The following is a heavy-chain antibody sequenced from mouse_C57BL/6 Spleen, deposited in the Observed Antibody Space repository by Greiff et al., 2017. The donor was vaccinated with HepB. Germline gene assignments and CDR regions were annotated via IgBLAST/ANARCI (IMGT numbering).Heavy chain of an antibody. CDR2: IYPGSGST. J-gene: IGHJ2*01. CDR1: GYTFTSYW. Sequence: QVQLQQPGAELVKPGASVKMSCKASGYTFTSYWITWVKQRPGQGLEWIGDIYPGSGSTNYNEKFKSKATLTVDTSSSTAYMQLSSLTSEDSAVYYCARFDGYDDGGGFDYWGQGTTLTVSS. D-gene: IGHD2-2*01. V-gene: IGHV1-55*01. CDR3: ARFDGYDDGGGFDY.